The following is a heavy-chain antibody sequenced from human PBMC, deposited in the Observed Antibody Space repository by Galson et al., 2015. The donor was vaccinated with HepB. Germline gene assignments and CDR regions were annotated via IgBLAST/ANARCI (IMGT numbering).Heavy chain of an antibody. D-gene: IGHD6-13*01. V-gene: IGHV1-46*01. CDR2: INPSGCST. CDR3: ARYRSQLTLDY. J-gene: IGHJ4*01. Sequence: SVKVSCKASGYTFTSYYMHWVRQAPGQGLEWMGIINPSGCSTSKAQRFQGRVTMTRDTSTSTVYMELSSLRSEGSAVYYCARYRSQLTLDYWGHGTLVTVSS. CDR1: GYTFTSYY.